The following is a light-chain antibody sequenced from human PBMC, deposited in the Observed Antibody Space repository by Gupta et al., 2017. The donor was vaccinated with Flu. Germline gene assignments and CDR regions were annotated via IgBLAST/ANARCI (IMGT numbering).Light chain of an antibody. J-gene: IGLJ3*02. V-gene: IGLV1-44*01. Sequence: SVLTQPPSASGTPGQRVTISCSGSSSNIGSNTVTWYQQLPGTAPKLLIYSNNQRPSGVPDRFSGSKSGTSASLAISGLQSEDEADYYCAAWDDSLNVWVFGGGTKLTVL. CDR2: SNN. CDR3: AAWDDSLNVWV. CDR1: SSNIGSNT.